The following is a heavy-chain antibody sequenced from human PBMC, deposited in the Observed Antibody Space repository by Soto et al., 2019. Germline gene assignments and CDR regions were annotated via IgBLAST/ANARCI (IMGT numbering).Heavy chain of an antibody. V-gene: IGHV2-5*02. D-gene: IGHD6-19*01. CDR3: AHIVVAGLGYYFDY. CDR1: GLSLSSTRMA. J-gene: IGHJ4*02. CDR2: IYWDDDK. Sequence: SGPMLVNHTQTLTLTCPFSGLSLSSTRMAVGWIRQPPGKALEWLALIYWDDDKRYSPFLKSRLTITKDTSKNQVVVTMSNMDPVDTARYYCAHIVVAGLGYYFDYWGQGTLVTVSS.